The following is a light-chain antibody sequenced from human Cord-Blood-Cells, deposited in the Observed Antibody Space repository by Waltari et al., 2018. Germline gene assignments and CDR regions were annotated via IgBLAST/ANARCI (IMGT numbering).Light chain of an antibody. J-gene: IGLJ3*02. V-gene: IGLV2-23*01. CDR1: SSDVGSYNL. CDR2: EGS. CDR3: CSYAGSSTWV. Sequence: QSALTQPASVSGSPGQSITISCTGTSSDVGSYNLFSCYQQHPGKAPNLMIYEGSKRPSGVSNRFSGSKSGNTASLTISGLQAEDEADYYCCSYAGSSTWVFGGGTKLTVL.